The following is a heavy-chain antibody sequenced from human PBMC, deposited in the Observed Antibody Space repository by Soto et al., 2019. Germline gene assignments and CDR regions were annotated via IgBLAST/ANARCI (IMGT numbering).Heavy chain of an antibody. V-gene: IGHV3-9*01. CDR2: IRWEGGYM. Sequence: EVQLVESGGGLVQPGGSLRLSCAASGFTFGDDAMHWVRQAPGQGLEWVSGIRWEGGYMGYAESVKGRFTITRENAKKYLYLQTTSLRVEHTALYYCTKDEGYCSSIICKAAFDSWGKGTMVTVS. CDR3: TKDEGYCSSIICKAAFDS. D-gene: IGHD2-2*01. J-gene: IGHJ3*01. CDR1: GFTFGDDA.